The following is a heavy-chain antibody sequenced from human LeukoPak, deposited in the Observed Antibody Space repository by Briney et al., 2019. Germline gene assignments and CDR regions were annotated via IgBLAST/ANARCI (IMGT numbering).Heavy chain of an antibody. CDR3: AGGSTLDRGLVYY. CDR2: IKQDGSDK. Sequence: GGSLRLSCAASGITFRIYWMSWVRQAPRKGLEWVANIKQDGSDKYYVDSVKGRFTISRDNAKNTLFLQMNSLRAEDTAVYYCAGGSTLDRGLVYYWGQGTLVTVSS. J-gene: IGHJ4*02. V-gene: IGHV3-7*01. CDR1: GITFRIYW. D-gene: IGHD3-10*01.